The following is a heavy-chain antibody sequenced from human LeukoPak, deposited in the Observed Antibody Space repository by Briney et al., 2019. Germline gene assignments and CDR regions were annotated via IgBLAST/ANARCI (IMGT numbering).Heavy chain of an antibody. J-gene: IGHJ6*02. CDR1: GFTFSSYA. D-gene: IGHD5-12*01. Sequence: PGGSLRLSCAASGFTFSSYAMTWVRQAPGKGLEWVSAISASGHSTYYADSVKGRFTISRDNSKNTLYLQMNSLRAEDTAVYYCAKAGVADAYYYYSIDVWGQGTTVTVSS. V-gene: IGHV3-23*01. CDR3: AKAGVADAYYYYSIDV. CDR2: ISASGHST.